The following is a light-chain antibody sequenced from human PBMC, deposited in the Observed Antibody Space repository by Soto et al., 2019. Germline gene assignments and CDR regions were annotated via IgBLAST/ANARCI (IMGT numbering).Light chain of an antibody. V-gene: IGKV3-20*01. CDR1: QSVSSRY. Sequence: VSTRSPGTLSLSPGARATLSCKPSQSVSSRYLAWYQQKPGQAPRLLIYGASSRATGIPDRFSGSGSGSDFTLTISRLEPEDWATDYCQQFNDYPITFGQGTRLEIK. CDR2: GAS. CDR3: QQFNDYPIT. J-gene: IGKJ5*01.